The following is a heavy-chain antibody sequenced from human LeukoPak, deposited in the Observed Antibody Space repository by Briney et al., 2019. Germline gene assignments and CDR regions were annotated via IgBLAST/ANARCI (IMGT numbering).Heavy chain of an antibody. CDR2: ISGSGGRT. J-gene: IGHJ4*02. CDR3: AKRGVVIRVILVGFHKEAYYFDS. CDR1: GITLSNYG. V-gene: IGHV3-23*01. Sequence: GGSLRLSCAVSGITLSNYGMSWVRQAPGKGLEWVAGISGSGGRTNYADSVKGRFTISRNNPKNTLYLQMNSLRAEDTAVYFCAKRGVVIRVILVGFHKEAYYFDSWGQGALVTVSS. D-gene: IGHD3-22*01.